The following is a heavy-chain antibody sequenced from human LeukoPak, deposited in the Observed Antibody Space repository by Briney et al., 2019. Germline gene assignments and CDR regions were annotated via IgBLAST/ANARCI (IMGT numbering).Heavy chain of an antibody. V-gene: IGHV4-59*01. Sequence: SETPSLTCSVSGGPMKNYYWSWIPEPPGEGLEWIGYIYYSGSTNYNPSLKSRVTISVDTSKNQFSLKLSSVSAADTAVYYCARGGWSVDYWGQGTLVTVSS. D-gene: IGHD6-19*01. J-gene: IGHJ4*02. CDR2: IYYSGST. CDR1: GGPMKNYY. CDR3: ARGGWSVDY.